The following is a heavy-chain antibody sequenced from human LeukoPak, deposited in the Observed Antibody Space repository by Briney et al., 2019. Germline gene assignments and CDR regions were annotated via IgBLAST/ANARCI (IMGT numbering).Heavy chain of an antibody. D-gene: IGHD6-19*01. CDR3: ARHTDSSGWYRAWFDP. Sequence: SETLSLTCTVSGGSISSSRHYWGWIRQPPGKGLEWIGSMFYSGTAYYNASLKSRVTISVDTSKNQFSLKVTPVTAADTAVYYCARHTDSSGWYRAWFDPWGQGTLVTVSS. J-gene: IGHJ5*02. CDR1: GGSISSSRHY. V-gene: IGHV4-39*01. CDR2: MFYSGTA.